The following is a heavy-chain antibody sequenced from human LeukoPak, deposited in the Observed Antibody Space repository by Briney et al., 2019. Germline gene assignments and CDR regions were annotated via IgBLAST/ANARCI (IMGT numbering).Heavy chain of an antibody. V-gene: IGHV1-46*01. CDR3: ARDFGPGIVGATRPYNWFDP. CDR2: ISPSGGST. Sequence: ASVKVSCKAFGYTFTSNYMHWVRQAPGQGPEWMGVISPSGGSTTYAQKFQGRVTLTRDMSTSTDYLELSSLRSDDTAVYYCARDFGPGIVGATRPYNWFDPWGQGTLVTVSS. J-gene: IGHJ5*02. D-gene: IGHD1-26*01. CDR1: GYTFTSNY.